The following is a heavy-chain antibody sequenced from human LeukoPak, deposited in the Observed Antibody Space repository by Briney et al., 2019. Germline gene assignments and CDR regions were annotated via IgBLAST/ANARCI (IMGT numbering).Heavy chain of an antibody. CDR2: IDSSGTT. Sequence: PSETLSLTCTVSGASISRDTYFWGWIRQSPEKGLEWLGSIDSSGTTHYNSSLKSRVIISVDTSKNQVSLNLTSVTFADTAVYYCARHGYIQFWLYWGQGTQVIVS. V-gene: IGHV4-39*01. D-gene: IGHD5-18*01. CDR1: GASISRDTYF. CDR3: ARHGYIQFWLY. J-gene: IGHJ4*02.